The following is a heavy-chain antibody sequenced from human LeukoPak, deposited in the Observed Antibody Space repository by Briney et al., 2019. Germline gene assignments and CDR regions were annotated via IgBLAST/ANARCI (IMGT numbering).Heavy chain of an antibody. Sequence: PGGSLGLSCAASGFTFDDYAMHWVRQAPGKGLEWVSGISWNSGSIGYADSVKGRFTISRDNAKNSLYLQMNSLRAEDTALYYCAKGHGSGYDSSGSPADYWGQGTLVTVSS. CDR1: GFTFDDYA. CDR3: AKGHGSGYDSSGSPADY. J-gene: IGHJ4*02. D-gene: IGHD3-22*01. CDR2: ISWNSGSI. V-gene: IGHV3-9*01.